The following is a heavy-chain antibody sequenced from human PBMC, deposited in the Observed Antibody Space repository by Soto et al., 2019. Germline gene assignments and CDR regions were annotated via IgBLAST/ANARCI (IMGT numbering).Heavy chain of an antibody. D-gene: IGHD2-15*01. J-gene: IGHJ6*03. Sequence: PGGSLRLSCAASGFTFSSYGMHWVRQAPGKGLEWVAVIWYDGSNKYYADSVKGRFTISRDNSKNTLYLQMNSLRAEDTAVYYCAREKIVVVAAKYYYMDVWGKGTTVTVSS. CDR1: GFTFSSYG. CDR2: IWYDGSNK. V-gene: IGHV3-33*01. CDR3: AREKIVVVAAKYYYMDV.